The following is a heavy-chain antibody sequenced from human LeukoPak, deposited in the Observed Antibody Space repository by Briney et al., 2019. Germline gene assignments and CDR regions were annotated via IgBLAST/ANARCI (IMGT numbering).Heavy chain of an antibody. CDR1: GFTLTNAW. CDR3: AKHKRAASLFDY. D-gene: IGHD2-2*01. CDR2: ISGSGGST. V-gene: IGHV3-23*01. J-gene: IGHJ4*02. Sequence: GGSLRLSCAASGFTLTNAWMTWVRQAPGKGLEWVSAISGSGGSTYYADSVKGRFTISRDNSKNTLYLQMNSLRAEDTAVYYCAKHKRAASLFDYWGQGTLVTVSS.